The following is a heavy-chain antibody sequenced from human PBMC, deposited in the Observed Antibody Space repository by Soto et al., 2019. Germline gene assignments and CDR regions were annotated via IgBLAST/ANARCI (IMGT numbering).Heavy chain of an antibody. J-gene: IGHJ4*02. CDR1: GFTFSDYY. CDR3: ARSGDNFNALDY. Sequence: GGSLRLSCAASGFTFSDYYMSWVRQAPGRGLEWISYSSNSGTFARYATSVKGRFSISRDNANNSLYLEMNSLRVEDTAVYYCARSGDNFNALDYWGQGTPVTVSS. D-gene: IGHD1-1*01. CDR2: SSNSGTFA. V-gene: IGHV3-11*06.